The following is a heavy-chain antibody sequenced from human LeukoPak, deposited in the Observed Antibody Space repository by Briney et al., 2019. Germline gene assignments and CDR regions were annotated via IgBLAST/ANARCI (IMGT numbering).Heavy chain of an antibody. CDR2: IYYSGSA. J-gene: IGHJ6*02. V-gene: IGHV4-39*01. D-gene: IGHD3-16*01. Sequence: SETLSLTCSVSGGSITSTYYWGWIRQPPGKGLEWIGSIYYSGSAYSNPSLKSRVTISVDTSKNQFSLKLSSVTAADTAVYYCARGFGASYFFGMDVGGQGTMVTVSS. CDR1: GGSITSTYY. CDR3: ARGFGASYFFGMDV.